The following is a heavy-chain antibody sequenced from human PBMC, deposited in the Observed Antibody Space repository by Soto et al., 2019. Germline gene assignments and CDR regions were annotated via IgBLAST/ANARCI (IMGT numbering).Heavy chain of an antibody. CDR2: LKSNFRVA. Sequence: GASVKVSCKASGYTFTSYHIHWVRQAPGQGLEWMGILKSNFRVATHAQNFQGRVTMTRDTSTRTVYMELSSLRSEDTAIYYCVRDSSHWSLDYWGQGTPVTVSS. D-gene: IGHD6-19*01. CDR1: GYTFTSYH. J-gene: IGHJ4*02. CDR3: VRDSSHWSLDY. V-gene: IGHV1-46*03.